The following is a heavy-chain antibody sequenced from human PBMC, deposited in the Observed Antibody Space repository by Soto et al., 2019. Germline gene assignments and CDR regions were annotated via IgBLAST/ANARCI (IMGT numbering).Heavy chain of an antibody. V-gene: IGHV3-15*07. Sequence: GGSLRLSCAASGFTFSNAWMNWVRQAPWKGLEWVGRIKTRTDGGTRDYAAPVKGRFTISRDDSKNTLNLQMNSLKIEDTAVYYCTTDRAVAGTEDGLGYYYYYDMDVWGQGTTVTVSS. CDR1: GFTFSNAW. J-gene: IGHJ6*02. D-gene: IGHD6-19*01. CDR3: TTDRAVAGTEDGLGYYYYYDMDV. CDR2: IKTRTDGGTR.